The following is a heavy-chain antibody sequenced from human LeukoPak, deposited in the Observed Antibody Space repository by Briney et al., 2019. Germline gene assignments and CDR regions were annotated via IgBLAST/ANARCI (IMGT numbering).Heavy chain of an antibody. CDR1: GYSISSGYY. V-gene: IGHV4-38-2*02. CDR2: IYHSGST. Sequence: SETLSLTCTVSGYSISSGYYWGWIRQPPGKGLEWIGSIYHSGSTYYNPSLKSRVTISVDTSKNQFSLKLSSVTAADTAVYYCARTDYLEYSSSSYYFDYWGQGTLVTVSS. J-gene: IGHJ4*02. D-gene: IGHD6-6*01. CDR3: ARTDYLEYSSSSYYFDY.